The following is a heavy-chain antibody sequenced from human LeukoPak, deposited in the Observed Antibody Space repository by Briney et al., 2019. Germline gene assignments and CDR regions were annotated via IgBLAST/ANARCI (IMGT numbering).Heavy chain of an antibody. CDR2: IYYSGST. CDR3: ARGHTGPFDY. V-gene: IGHV4-61*01. Sequence: SETLSLTCTVSGGSVSSGSYYWRWIRQPPGKGLEWIGYIYYSGSTNYNPSLKSRVTISVDTSKNQFSLKLSPVTAADTAVYYCARGHTGPFDYWGQGTLVTVSS. J-gene: IGHJ4*02. D-gene: IGHD7-27*01. CDR1: GGSVSSGSYY.